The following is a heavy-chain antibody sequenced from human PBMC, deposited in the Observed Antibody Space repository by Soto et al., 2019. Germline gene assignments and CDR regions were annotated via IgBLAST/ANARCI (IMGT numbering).Heavy chain of an antibody. V-gene: IGHV1-2*02. CDR3: ARAKGTRTTSYYYYGMDV. D-gene: IGHD1-7*01. CDR1: GYTFTGYY. CDR2: INPNSGGT. J-gene: IGHJ6*02. Sequence: ASVKVSCKASGYTFTGYYMHWVRQAPGQGLEWMGWINPNSGGTNYAQKFQGRVTMTRDTSISTAYMELSRLRSDDTDVYYCARAKGTRTTSYYYYGMDVWGQRTTVTDSS.